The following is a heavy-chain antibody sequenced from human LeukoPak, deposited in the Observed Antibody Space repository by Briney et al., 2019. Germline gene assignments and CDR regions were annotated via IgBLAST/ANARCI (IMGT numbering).Heavy chain of an antibody. CDR1: GDSVSSNSAA. V-gene: IGHV6-1*01. J-gene: IGHJ5*02. D-gene: IGHD5-12*01. CDR3: AGGAYSGYDS. Sequence: SQTLSLTCAISGDSVSSNSAAWNWIRQSPSRGLEWLGRTYYRSKWYYDYVVSLKSRITIIPDTSKNQFSLQLSSVTPEDTAVYYCAGGAYSGYDSWGQGTLVTVSS. CDR2: TYYRSKWYY.